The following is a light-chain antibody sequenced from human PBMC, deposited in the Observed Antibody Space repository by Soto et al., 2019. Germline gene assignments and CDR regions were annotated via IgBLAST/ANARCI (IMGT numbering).Light chain of an antibody. Sequence: EIVLTQSPGTLSLSPGERATLSCRASQSVSSDYLAWYQQKPGQAPRLLLYGASNRATGIPDRFSGSGSGTEFTLTISRLEPEDSAVYYCQHYGSSPTFGQGTKVDIK. CDR1: QSVSSDY. J-gene: IGKJ1*01. CDR3: QHYGSSPT. CDR2: GAS. V-gene: IGKV3-20*01.